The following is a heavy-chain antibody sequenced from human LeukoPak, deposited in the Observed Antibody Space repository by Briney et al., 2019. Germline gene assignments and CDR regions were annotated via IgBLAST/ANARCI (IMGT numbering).Heavy chain of an antibody. CDR1: GGTFSSYA. CDR3: ATIPPADYYYYGMDV. CDR2: IIPILGIA. D-gene: IGHD3-3*01. J-gene: IGHJ6*02. V-gene: IGHV1-69*04. Sequence: GASVKVSCKASGGTFSSYAISWVRQAPGQGLEWMGRIIPILGIANYAQKFQGRVTITADKFTSTAYMELSSLRSEDTAVYYCATIPPADYYYYGMDVWGQGTTVTVSS.